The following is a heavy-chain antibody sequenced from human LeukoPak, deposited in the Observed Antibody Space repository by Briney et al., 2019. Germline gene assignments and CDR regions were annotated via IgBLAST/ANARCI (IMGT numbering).Heavy chain of an antibody. Sequence: PGGSLRLSCAASGFTFSSYAMSWVRQAPGKGLEWVSAISGSGGSTYYADSVKGRFTISRDNSKNTLYLQMNSLRAEDTAVYYCAKISRRLVVITKWFDPWGQGTLVTVSS. D-gene: IGHD3-22*01. V-gene: IGHV3-23*01. CDR1: GFTFSSYA. CDR2: ISGSGGST. CDR3: AKISRRLVVITKWFDP. J-gene: IGHJ5*02.